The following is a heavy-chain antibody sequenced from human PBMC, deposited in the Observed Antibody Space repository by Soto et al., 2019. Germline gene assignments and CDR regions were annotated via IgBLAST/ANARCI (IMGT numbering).Heavy chain of an antibody. D-gene: IGHD3-9*01. Sequence: QMQLVESGGCVVQPGNSLRLSCAASGFIFSNYAMHWVRQAPGKGLEWVALISYDGRYIYYADSVKCRFAISRDNSKKTVELLMNSLRREDTAVYYCARDVTDYVLDVWDQGTTVNVSS. J-gene: IGHJ6*02. CDR1: GFIFSNYA. CDR3: ARDVTDYVLDV. V-gene: IGHV3-30*03. CDR2: ISYDGRYI.